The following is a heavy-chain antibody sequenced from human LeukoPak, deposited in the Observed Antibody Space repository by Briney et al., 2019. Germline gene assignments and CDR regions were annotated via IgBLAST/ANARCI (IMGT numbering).Heavy chain of an antibody. CDR2: INHSGST. V-gene: IGHV4-34*01. CDR3: ARISLSGNKGKRQPNSFDP. D-gene: IGHD2/OR15-2a*01. CDR1: GGSFSGYY. Sequence: SETLSLTCAVYGGSFSGYYWSWIRQPPGKGLEWIGEINHSGSTNYNPSLKSPVTISVAPSKDQFSLKLSSLTAADTAVYYCARISLSGNKGKRQPNSFDPWGQGTLVTVSS. J-gene: IGHJ5*02.